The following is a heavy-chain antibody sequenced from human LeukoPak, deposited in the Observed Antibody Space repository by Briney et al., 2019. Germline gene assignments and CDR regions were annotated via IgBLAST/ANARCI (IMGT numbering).Heavy chain of an antibody. V-gene: IGHV3-74*01. Sequence: GGSLRLSCAASGFTFSSYWMNWVRQAPGKGLVWVSRIASDGSSTTYADSVKGRFSISRDNAKNTLYLQMNSLRVEDTAVYYCARGWPHGNDYWGQGTLVTVSS. D-gene: IGHD4-23*01. CDR3: ARGWPHGNDY. J-gene: IGHJ4*02. CDR1: GFTFSSYW. CDR2: IASDGSST.